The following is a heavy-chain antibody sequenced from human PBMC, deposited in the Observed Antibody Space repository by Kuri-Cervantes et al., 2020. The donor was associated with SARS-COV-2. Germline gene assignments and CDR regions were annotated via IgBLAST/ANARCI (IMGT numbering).Heavy chain of an antibody. CDR1: GFSFSDAW. J-gene: IGHJ4*02. D-gene: IGHD3-3*01. CDR2: FKSKAAGGTI. V-gene: IGHV3-15*01. Sequence: GESLKISCVGTGFSFSDAWMSWVRQTPGKGLEWVGRFKSKAAGGTIVYAAPVQGRFTISGDDSRNTLYLQMNSLKTEDTGVYYCTRDDFWSGYFEDWGQGTLVTVSS. CDR3: TRDDFWSGYFED.